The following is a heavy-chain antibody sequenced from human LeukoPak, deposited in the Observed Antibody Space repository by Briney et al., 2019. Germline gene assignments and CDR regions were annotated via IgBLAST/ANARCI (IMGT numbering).Heavy chain of an antibody. Sequence: PGESLQISCEGFGYTFTDYWIGWVRPLPGKGLERMGVIYPGDSRTRYSPSFQGQVNISADKSINTAYLQWSSLKTSDTAIYYCACRDLSSTRSGPWGQGTLVTVSS. CDR1: GYTFTDYW. CDR2: IYPGDSRT. D-gene: IGHD2-2*01. CDR3: ACRDLSSTRSGP. J-gene: IGHJ5*02. V-gene: IGHV5-51*01.